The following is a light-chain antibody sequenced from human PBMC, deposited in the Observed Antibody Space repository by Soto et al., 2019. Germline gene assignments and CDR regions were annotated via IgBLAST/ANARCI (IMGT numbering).Light chain of an antibody. CDR2: DAF. Sequence: EIVLTQSPAILSLSPGERATLSCRASQSVSIYLAWYQQKPGQAPRLLIYDAFNRATGIPARFSGSGSGTDFTLTIISLEPEDFAVYYCQHRNNWPWTFGQGTKVEIK. J-gene: IGKJ1*01. CDR3: QHRNNWPWT. CDR1: QSVSIY. V-gene: IGKV3-11*01.